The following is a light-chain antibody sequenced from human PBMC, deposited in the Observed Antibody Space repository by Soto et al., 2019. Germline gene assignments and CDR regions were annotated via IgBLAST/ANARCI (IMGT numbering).Light chain of an antibody. CDR3: YSFAYSNDFGV. Sequence: QSALTQPPSASGSPGQSVTISCSGTSSDVGGYNYVSWYRQHPGKAPKLIIYEVSKRPSGVPDRFSGSKSGNTASLTVSGLQADDEADYYCYSFAYSNDFGVFGGGTKLTVL. CDR1: SSDVGGYNY. CDR2: EVS. V-gene: IGLV2-8*01. J-gene: IGLJ3*02.